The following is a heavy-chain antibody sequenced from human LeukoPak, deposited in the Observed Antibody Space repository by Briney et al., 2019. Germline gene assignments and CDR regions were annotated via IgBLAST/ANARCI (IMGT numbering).Heavy chain of an antibody. CDR3: ARGPHGHPDYYGSGEWFDP. V-gene: IGHV4-30-4*08. Sequence: SQTLSLTCTVSGGSISSGDYYWSWIRQPPGKGLEWIGYIYYSGSTYYNPSLKSRVTISVDTSKNQFSLKLSSVTAADTAVYYCARGPHGHPDYYGSGEWFDPWGQGTLVTVSS. CDR1: GGSISSGDYY. D-gene: IGHD3-10*01. J-gene: IGHJ5*02. CDR2: IYYSGST.